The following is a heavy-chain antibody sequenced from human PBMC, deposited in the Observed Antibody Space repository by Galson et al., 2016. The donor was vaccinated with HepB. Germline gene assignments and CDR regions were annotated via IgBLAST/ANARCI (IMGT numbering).Heavy chain of an antibody. Sequence: TLSLTCTVSGASISRSSYYWGWIRQPPGKGLEWIGYIYYSGSTYYNPSLKSRVIISVDTSKNQFSLKLTSVTAADTAVYYCARWAGYSDYWGQGTLVTVSS. CDR1: GASISRSSYY. V-gene: IGHV4-31*03. CDR2: IYYSGST. CDR3: ARWAGYSDY. J-gene: IGHJ4*02. D-gene: IGHD6-19*01.